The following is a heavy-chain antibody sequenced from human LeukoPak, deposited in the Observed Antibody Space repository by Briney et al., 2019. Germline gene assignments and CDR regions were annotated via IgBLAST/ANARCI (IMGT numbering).Heavy chain of an antibody. CDR1: GGSFSGYY. CDR2: INHNGST. V-gene: IGHV4-34*01. J-gene: IGHJ4*02. CDR3: AGSSGYYSH. D-gene: IGHD3-22*01. Sequence: SSETLSLTCAVYGGSFSGYYWSWIRQPPGKGLEWIGEINHNGSTNYNPSLKSRLTISVDTTNNQFFLKLICATAADTGVYYCAGSSGYYSHWGQGTLVTVSS.